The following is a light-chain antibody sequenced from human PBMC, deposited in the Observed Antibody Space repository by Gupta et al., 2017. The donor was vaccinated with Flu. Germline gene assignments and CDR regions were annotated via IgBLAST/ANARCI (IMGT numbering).Light chain of an antibody. V-gene: IGKV2-28*01. CDR2: LGS. CDR3: MQALQTPIT. J-gene: IGKJ5*01. Sequence: DIVLTQSPLSLHVTPGEAASLSCRSSQRLLHRNGYKYLDWYLQKPGQAPQLLIHLGSNRASGVPDRFRGSGSGTDFTLIISRVEAEDVGVYYCMQALQTPITFGQGTRLEIK. CDR1: QRLLHRNGYKY.